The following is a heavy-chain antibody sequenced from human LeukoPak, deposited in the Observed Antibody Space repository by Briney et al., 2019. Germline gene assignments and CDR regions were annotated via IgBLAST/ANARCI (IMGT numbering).Heavy chain of an antibody. Sequence: GGSLILSCAASGFTFSDSAIHWVRQASGKGLEWVGRIRGKGFSDPPAYAASVKDRFTISRDDSESTAYLQMNSLKAEDTAVYYCTVPQSGGNWFDPWGPGTRSPSPQ. CDR3: TVPQSGGNWFDP. J-gene: IGHJ5*02. CDR1: GFTFSDSA. CDR2: IRGKGFSDPP. D-gene: IGHD3-16*01. V-gene: IGHV3-73*01.